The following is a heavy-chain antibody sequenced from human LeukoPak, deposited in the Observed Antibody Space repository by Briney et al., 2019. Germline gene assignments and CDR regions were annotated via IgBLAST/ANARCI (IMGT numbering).Heavy chain of an antibody. V-gene: IGHV3-74*01. Sequence: PGGSLRLSCAASGFSFSNYWMHWVRQAPGKGLVWVSRINSGDSVTNYADSVKGRFTISRDNAKSTLLLQMNILRADDTAVYYCVREGENYRSGSRYYNGMDVWGQGTTVTVSS. CDR3: VREGENYRSGSRYYNGMDV. D-gene: IGHD3-10*01. CDR2: INSGDSVT. J-gene: IGHJ6*02. CDR1: GFSFSNYW.